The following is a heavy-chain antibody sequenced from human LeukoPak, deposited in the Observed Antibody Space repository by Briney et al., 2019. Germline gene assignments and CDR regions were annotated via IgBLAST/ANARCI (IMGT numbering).Heavy chain of an antibody. D-gene: IGHD6-19*01. CDR1: GYTFTGYY. CDR3: ARGISRLLAVAGISWFDP. CDR2: INPNSGGT. V-gene: IGHV1-2*02. Sequence: ASVKVSCKASGYTFTGYYMHWVRQAPGQGLEWMGWINPNSGGTNYAQKFQGRVTMTRDTSISTAYMELSRLRSDDTAVYYCARGISRLLAVAGISWFDPWGQGTLVTVSS. J-gene: IGHJ5*02.